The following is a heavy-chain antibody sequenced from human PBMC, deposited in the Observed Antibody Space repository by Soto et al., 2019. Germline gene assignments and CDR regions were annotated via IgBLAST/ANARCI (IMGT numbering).Heavy chain of an antibody. V-gene: IGHV6-1*01. CDR3: ARDPAPPGTRYWYFDL. D-gene: IGHD3-10*01. CDR1: GDSVSRNSAA. CDR2: TYYRSKWYN. Sequence: QVQLQQSGPGLVKPSQTLSLTCAISGDSVSRNSAAWNWIRQSPSRGLEWLGRTYYRSKWYNDYAAPVNSRITINPDTSKNQFSLQLNSVTPEDTAVYYCARDPAPPGTRYWYFDLWGRGTLVTVSS. J-gene: IGHJ2*01.